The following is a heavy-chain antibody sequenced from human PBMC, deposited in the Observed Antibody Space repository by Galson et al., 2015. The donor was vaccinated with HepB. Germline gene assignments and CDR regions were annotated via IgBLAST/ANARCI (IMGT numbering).Heavy chain of an antibody. D-gene: IGHD6-19*01. CDR1: GFTFSNYW. J-gene: IGHJ4*02. CDR2: IKQDGSEK. Sequence: SLRLSCAAPGFTFSNYWMTWVRPAPGRGLGWLPNIKQDGSEKYYVDSVKGRCTISRDNAKNSLYLQMNSLRAEDTAGYYCARVEEQWAFDYWGQGTLVTVSS. CDR3: ARVEEQWAFDY. V-gene: IGHV3-7*03.